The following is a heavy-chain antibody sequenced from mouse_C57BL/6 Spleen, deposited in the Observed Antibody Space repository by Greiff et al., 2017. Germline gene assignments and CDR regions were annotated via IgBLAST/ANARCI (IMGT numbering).Heavy chain of an antibody. CDR2: IFPGSGST. V-gene: IGHV1-75*01. D-gene: IGHD2-4*01. Sequence: VQLQQSGPELVKPGASVKISCKASGYTFTDYYINWVKQRPGQGLEWIGWIFPGSGSTYYNEKFKGKATLTVDKSSSTAYMLLSSLTSEDSAVYFCARSGDYDVDLYFDVWGTGTTVTVSS. CDR3: ARSGDYDVDLYFDV. CDR1: GYTFTDYY. J-gene: IGHJ1*03.